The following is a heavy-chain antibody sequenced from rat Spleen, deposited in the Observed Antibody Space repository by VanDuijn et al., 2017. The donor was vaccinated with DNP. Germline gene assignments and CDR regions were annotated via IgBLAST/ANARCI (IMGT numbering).Heavy chain of an antibody. J-gene: IGHJ2*01. CDR3: ARNLIVLDY. CDR2: MWSDGNT. D-gene: IGHD4-6*01. Sequence: QVQLKESGPGLVQPSQTLSLTCTVSGFSLTTNSVHWVRQPPGKGLEWVGAMWSDGNTDYNSTLKSRLNNSRDTSKSQVFLKMNSLQTEDTGTYYWARNLIVLDYWGQGVMVTVSS. CDR1: GFSLTTNS. V-gene: IGHV2-1*01.